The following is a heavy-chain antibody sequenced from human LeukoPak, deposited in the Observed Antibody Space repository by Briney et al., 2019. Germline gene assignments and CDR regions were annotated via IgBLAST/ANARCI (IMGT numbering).Heavy chain of an antibody. CDR3: ARVAGGSGSSESDY. Sequence: PGGSLRLSRAASVFTFRSYSMNWVPQAPGKGLEWVSSISGSSNYIYYADSVKGRFTISRDNARNSLYLQMISLRAEDTAVYYCARVAGGSGSSESDYWGQGTLVTVSS. CDR1: VFTFRSYS. J-gene: IGHJ4*02. CDR2: ISGSSNYI. V-gene: IGHV3-21*01. D-gene: IGHD3-10*01.